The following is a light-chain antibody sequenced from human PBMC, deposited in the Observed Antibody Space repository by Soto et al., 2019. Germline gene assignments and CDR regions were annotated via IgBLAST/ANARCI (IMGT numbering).Light chain of an antibody. J-gene: IGKJ2*02. CDR3: QQYGGSHGGT. CDR1: QNVNSAY. V-gene: IGKV3-20*01. CDR2: GAS. Sequence: EIVLTQSPGTLSLSPGERATLSCKASQNVNSAYLAWYQQKPGQAPRLLIYGASSRATGIPDRFSGSGSGTDSTLTISGLEPEDFAVYYCQQYGGSHGGTFGQGTKLEVK.